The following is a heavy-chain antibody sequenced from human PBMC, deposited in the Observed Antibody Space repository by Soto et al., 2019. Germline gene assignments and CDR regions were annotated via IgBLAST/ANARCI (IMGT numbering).Heavy chain of an antibody. J-gene: IGHJ4*02. CDR3: ARQMDGNSFGSGLGY. V-gene: IGHV4-39*01. CDR1: GGSITSGTYF. D-gene: IGHD5-18*01. CDR2: MYSNGDT. Sequence: QLQLQESGPGLVKPSATLALSCTVSGGSITSGTYFWGWIRQAPLKGLEWIGSMYSNGDTYYKPSLKSRVTISVDTSKIQFSLKVTSVTAADTAVYYCARQMDGNSFGSGLGYWGQGTPVTVSS.